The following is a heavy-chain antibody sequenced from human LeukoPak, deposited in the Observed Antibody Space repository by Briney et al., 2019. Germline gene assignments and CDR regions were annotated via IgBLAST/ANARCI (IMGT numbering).Heavy chain of an antibody. CDR2: ISYDGSDK. CDR3: ARDRLRSYYYYGMDV. V-gene: IGHV3-30*19. Sequence: GGSLRLSCITSGFTFSNYGFHWVRQAPGKGLEWVAVISYDGSDKYYADSVKGRFTISRDNSKNTLYLQMNSLRAEDTAVYYCARDRLRSYYYYGMDVWGQGTTVTVSS. J-gene: IGHJ6*02. D-gene: IGHD5/OR15-5a*01. CDR1: GFTFSNYG.